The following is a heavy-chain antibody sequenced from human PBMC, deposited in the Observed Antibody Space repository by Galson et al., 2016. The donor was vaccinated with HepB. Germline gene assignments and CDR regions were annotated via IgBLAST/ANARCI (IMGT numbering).Heavy chain of an antibody. CDR1: GYTFTGYY. Sequence: SVKVSCKASGYTFTGYYMHWVRQAPGQGLEWMGWINPDSGVTSYAQKFQGRVTMTRDTSISTVYMELSRLKSDDTAIYYFARDRYSGSYCVSAFDIWGQGTMVTVS. V-gene: IGHV1-2*02. J-gene: IGHJ3*02. CDR3: ARDRYSGSYCVSAFDI. CDR2: INPDSGVT. D-gene: IGHD1-26*01.